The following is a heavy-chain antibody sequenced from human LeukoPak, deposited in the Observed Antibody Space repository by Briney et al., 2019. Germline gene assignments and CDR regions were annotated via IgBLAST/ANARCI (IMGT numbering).Heavy chain of an antibody. CDR1: GFTFSDFY. D-gene: IGHD3-22*01. J-gene: IGHJ6*02. CDR2: ISSNGRTI. Sequence: GGSLRLSCAASGFTFSDFYMSWIRQAPGKGLEWVSYISSNGRTIYYADSVKGRFTISRDNAKNSLYLQMNSLRAEDTAVYYCARGYDSSGYFDYYYYYGMDVWGQGTTVTVSS. V-gene: IGHV3-11*01. CDR3: ARGYDSSGYFDYYYYYGMDV.